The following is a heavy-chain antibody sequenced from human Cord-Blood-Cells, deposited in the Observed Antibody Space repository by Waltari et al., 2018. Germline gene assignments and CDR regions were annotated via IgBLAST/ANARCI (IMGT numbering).Heavy chain of an antibody. CDR2: IYYRGST. CDR3: ARQPGYDFWSGYYRAFDI. Sequence: QLQLQESGPGLVKPSETLSLTCTVSGGSIRSSSYHWGWIRRPPGKGLEWIGSIYYRGSTYYNPSLKSRVTISVDTSKNQFSLKLSSVTAADTAVYYCARQPGYDFWSGYYRAFDIWGQGTMVTVSS. CDR1: GGSIRSSSYH. J-gene: IGHJ3*02. V-gene: IGHV4-39*01. D-gene: IGHD3-3*01.